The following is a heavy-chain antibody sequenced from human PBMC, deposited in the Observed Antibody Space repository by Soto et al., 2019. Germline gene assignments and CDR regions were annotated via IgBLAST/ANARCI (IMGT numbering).Heavy chain of an antibody. Sequence: XGSLRLYYAASGFTFSSYSMNWVRQAPGKGLEWVSSISSSSSYIYYADSVKGRFTISRDNAKNSLYLQMNSLRAEDTAVYYCARATMTGYWPQGTLVTVSS. D-gene: IGHD4-17*01. CDR3: ARATMTGY. V-gene: IGHV3-21*01. J-gene: IGHJ4*02. CDR2: ISSSSSYI. CDR1: GFTFSSYS.